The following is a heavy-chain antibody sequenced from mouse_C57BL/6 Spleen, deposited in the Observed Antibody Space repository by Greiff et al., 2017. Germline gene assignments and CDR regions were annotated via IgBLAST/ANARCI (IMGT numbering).Heavy chain of an antibody. CDR3: ARSDDKVYLDD. Sequence: QVQLQQPGAELVMPGASVKLSCKASGYNFTSYWMHWVKQRPGQGLEWIGEIDPSDSYTNSTPTFKGKSTLTVDKTSSTAYMQLSSLTYEDSAVDYCARSDDKVYLDDWGQGTTLTVSS. J-gene: IGHJ2*01. CDR1: GYNFTSYW. CDR2: IDPSDSYT. V-gene: IGHV1-69*01.